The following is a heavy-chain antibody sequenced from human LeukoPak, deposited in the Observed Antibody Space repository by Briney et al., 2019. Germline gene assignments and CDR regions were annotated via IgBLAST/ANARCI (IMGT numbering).Heavy chain of an antibody. J-gene: IGHJ6*02. Sequence: GGSLRLSCAASGFTFTTYTMHWVRQAPGKGLEWVSIISPDGNNEYYADSVKGRFTTSRDNSKNTLYLQMNSLRDEDTAVYYCARAVLGPLYYYYGMDVWGQGTTVTVSS. CDR2: ISPDGNNE. D-gene: IGHD2/OR15-2a*01. CDR1: GFTFTTYT. CDR3: ARAVLGPLYYYYGMDV. V-gene: IGHV3-30-3*01.